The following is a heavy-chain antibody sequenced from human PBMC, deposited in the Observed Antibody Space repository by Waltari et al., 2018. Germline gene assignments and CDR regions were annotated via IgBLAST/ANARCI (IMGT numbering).Heavy chain of an antibody. CDR1: GFTFSSYW. CDR2: IKQDGSEK. Sequence: EVQLVESGGGLVQPGGSLRLSCAASGFTFSSYWMSWVRQAPGKGLEWVANIKQDGSEKYYVDSVKGRFTISRDNAKNSLYLQMNSLRAEDTAVYYCARGGRISGATTGFDYWGQGTLVTVSS. CDR3: ARGGRISGATTGFDY. J-gene: IGHJ4*02. D-gene: IGHD1-26*01. V-gene: IGHV3-7*01.